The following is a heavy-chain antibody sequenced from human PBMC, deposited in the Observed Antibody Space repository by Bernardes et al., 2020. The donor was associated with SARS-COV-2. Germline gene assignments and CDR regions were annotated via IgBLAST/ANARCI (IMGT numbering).Heavy chain of an antibody. Sequence: SVKVSCRASGGTFTTYAINWMRQAPGQGLEWLGRIIPVLGKPNYAHKFQDRVTFTADTSTATASMEFTSLTSDDTAVYYCAKAPGVEWFGAPFDFWDQGTLATVSS. V-gene: IGHV1-69*04. CDR1: GGTFTTYA. CDR2: IIPVLGKP. CDR3: AKAPGVEWFGAPFDF. D-gene: IGHD3-10*01. J-gene: IGHJ4*02.